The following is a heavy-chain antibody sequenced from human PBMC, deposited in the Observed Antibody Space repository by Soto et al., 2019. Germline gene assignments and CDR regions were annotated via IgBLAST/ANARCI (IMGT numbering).Heavy chain of an antibody. Sequence: QVQLVESGGGVVQPGRSLRLSCAASGFSFSTYGMHWVRQAPGKGLEWVALIWYDGSNKYYVDSVKGRFTISRDNSKNTLYLQMNSLRVEDTDVYYYARDRVSEGNYFDYWGQGTLVTVSS. V-gene: IGHV3-33*01. CDR1: GFSFSTYG. CDR3: ARDRVSEGNYFDY. J-gene: IGHJ4*02. CDR2: IWYDGSNK. D-gene: IGHD3-10*01.